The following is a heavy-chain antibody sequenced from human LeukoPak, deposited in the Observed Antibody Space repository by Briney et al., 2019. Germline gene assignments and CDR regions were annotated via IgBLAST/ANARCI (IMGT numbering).Heavy chain of an antibody. J-gene: IGHJ4*02. CDR3: VRVKGSYFDY. Sequence: GGSLRLSCAATGFRFSDYYMSWIRQAPGKGLEWVAYISSAGNSIFYADSVKGRFTVSRDNAKNSLFLQMNSPRAEDTAVYYCVRVKGSYFDYWGQGALVTVSS. D-gene: IGHD2-15*01. CDR1: GFRFSDYY. CDR2: ISSAGNSI. V-gene: IGHV3-11*04.